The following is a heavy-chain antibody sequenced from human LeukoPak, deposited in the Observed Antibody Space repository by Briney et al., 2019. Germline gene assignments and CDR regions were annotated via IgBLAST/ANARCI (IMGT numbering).Heavy chain of an antibody. J-gene: IGHJ3*02. D-gene: IGHD4-11*01. CDR2: IRSKANSYAT. V-gene: IGHV3-73*01. Sequence: GGSLKLSCAASGFTFSGSAMHWVRQASGKGLEWVGRIRSKANSYATAYAASVKGRFTISRDDSKNTAYLQMNSLKTEDTAVYYCTSRLQLDAFDIWGQGTMVTVSS. CDR3: TSRLQLDAFDI. CDR1: GFTFSGSA.